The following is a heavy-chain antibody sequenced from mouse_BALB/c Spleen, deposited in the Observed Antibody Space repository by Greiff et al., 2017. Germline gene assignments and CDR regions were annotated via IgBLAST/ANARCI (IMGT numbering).Heavy chain of an antibody. CDR3: TRGLRLRGYFDV. CDR1: GFTFSNYW. CDR2: IRLKSNNYAT. Sequence: EVKLEESGGGLVQPGGSMKLSCVASGFTFSNYWMNWVRQSPEKGLEWVAEIRLKSNNYATHYAESVKGRFTISRDDSKSSVYLQMNNLRAEDTGIYYCTRGLRLRGYFDVWGAGTTVTVSS. V-gene: IGHV6-6*02. J-gene: IGHJ1*01. D-gene: IGHD1-2*01.